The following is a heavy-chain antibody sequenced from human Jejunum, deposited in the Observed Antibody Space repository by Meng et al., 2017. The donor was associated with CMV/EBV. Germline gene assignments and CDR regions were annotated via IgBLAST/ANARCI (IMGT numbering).Heavy chain of an antibody. Sequence: AASGFSYSVPWMHGVRQTPGKGLVEVSRINSEGNVTEDADSVKGRFTISRDNAKNTLYLQMDSLRGDDTAVYYCARGSKGWQGVDYWGQGTPVTVSS. J-gene: IGHJ4*02. D-gene: IGHD2-2*01. V-gene: IGHV3-74*01. CDR3: ARGSKGWQGVDY. CDR1: GFSYSVPW. CDR2: INSEGNVT.